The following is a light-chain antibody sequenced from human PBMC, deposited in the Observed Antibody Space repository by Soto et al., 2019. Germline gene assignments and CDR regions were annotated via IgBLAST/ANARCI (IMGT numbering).Light chain of an antibody. CDR2: DAS. CDR1: QSVSSY. J-gene: IGKJ1*01. Sequence: IGSIQSPLPLSLSPRETDTLPSTARQSVSSYSAWYQQRPGQAPRLPIDDASTRATGIPARFSGSGSGTDFTLTISSLEPEDLAVYYCHQRSNWSTTGTFGQVTKVAIK. V-gene: IGKV3-11*01. CDR3: HQRSNWSTTGT.